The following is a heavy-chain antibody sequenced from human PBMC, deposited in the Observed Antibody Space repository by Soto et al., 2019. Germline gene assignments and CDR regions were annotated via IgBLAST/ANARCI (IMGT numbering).Heavy chain of an antibody. CDR1: AGSLSNYY. Sequence: PSETLSLTCSVSAGSLSNYYWTWIWQSPGKGLEWIGEIYHTGSTKYNPSLKSRVAISVDMSKNQFSLTLNSVTPADTAVYYCARGGRGSGLYFLYYFDLWGQGTLVTVSS. J-gene: IGHJ4*02. CDR2: IYHTGST. D-gene: IGHD6-19*01. CDR3: ARGGRGSGLYFLYYFDL. V-gene: IGHV4-59*01.